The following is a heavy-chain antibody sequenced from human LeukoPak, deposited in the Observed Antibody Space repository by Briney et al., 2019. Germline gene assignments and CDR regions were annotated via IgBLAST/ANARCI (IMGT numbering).Heavy chain of an antibody. J-gene: IGHJ5*02. CDR1: GFTFSSYG. CDR2: ISGSGGST. D-gene: IGHD3-10*01. Sequence: GGSLRFSCEASGFTFSSYGMSWVRQAPGKGLEWVSAISGSGGSTYYADSVKGRFTISRDNSKNTLYLQMNSLRAEDTAVYYCAKGGPMVRGVIITGRFDPWGQGTLVTVSS. CDR3: AKGGPMVRGVIITGRFDP. V-gene: IGHV3-23*01.